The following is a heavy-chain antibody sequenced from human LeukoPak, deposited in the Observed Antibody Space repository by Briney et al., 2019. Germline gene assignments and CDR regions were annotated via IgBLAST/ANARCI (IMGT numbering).Heavy chain of an antibody. CDR3: ARGFWDCVSTTGCTAKAFDY. Sequence: SQTLSLTCAISGDSVSSNNAAWNWIRQSPSRGLEWLGRTYYRSKWYNDYAESVKSRIAINPDTPKNQFSLHLNSVTPEDTAVYYCARGFWDCVSTTGCTAKAFDYWGQGTLVTVSS. V-gene: IGHV6-1*01. CDR2: TYYRSKWYN. CDR1: GDSVSSNNAA. J-gene: IGHJ4*02. D-gene: IGHD2/OR15-2a*01.